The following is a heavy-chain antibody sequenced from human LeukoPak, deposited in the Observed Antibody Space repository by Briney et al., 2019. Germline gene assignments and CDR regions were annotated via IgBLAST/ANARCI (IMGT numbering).Heavy chain of an antibody. CDR1: GGSFSGYY. CDR2: INHSGST. V-gene: IGHV4-34*01. D-gene: IGHD6-13*01. CDR3: ARGLRSWYFDY. J-gene: IGHJ4*02. Sequence: PSETLSFTGAVYGGSFSGYYWSWIRQPPGKGLEWIGEINHSGSTNYNPSLKSRVTISVDTSKNQFSLKLSSVTAADTAVYYCARGLRSWYFDYWGQGTLVTVSS.